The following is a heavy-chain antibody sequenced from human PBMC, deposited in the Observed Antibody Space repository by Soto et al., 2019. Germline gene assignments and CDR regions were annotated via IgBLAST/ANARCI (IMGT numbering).Heavy chain of an antibody. J-gene: IGHJ4*02. CDR1: GFTFSSYA. CDR3: AKGASYNWNRLYYFDY. V-gene: IGHV3-23*01. Sequence: EVQLLEFGGSLVQPGGSLRLSCAASGFTFSSYAMSWVRQAPGKGLEWVSAISGSGGSTYYADSVKGRFTISRDNSKNTLYLQMNSLRAEDTAVYYCAKGASYNWNRLYYFDYWGQGTLVTVSS. D-gene: IGHD1-1*01. CDR2: ISGSGGST.